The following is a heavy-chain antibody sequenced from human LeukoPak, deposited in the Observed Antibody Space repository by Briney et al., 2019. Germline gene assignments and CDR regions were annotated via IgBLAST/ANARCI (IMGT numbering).Heavy chain of an antibody. CDR1: GYSFTTYW. J-gene: IGHJ4*02. CDR3: ARAPTSVSNPYYFDY. V-gene: IGHV5-51*01. CDR2: IYPGDFDT. Sequence: GESLKISCKGSGYSFTTYWIGWVRQMPGKGLEWMGIIYPGDFDTRYSPSFRGQVSISVDKSINTAYLQWSSLKASDTAMYYCARAPTSVSNPYYFDYWGQGALVTVSS.